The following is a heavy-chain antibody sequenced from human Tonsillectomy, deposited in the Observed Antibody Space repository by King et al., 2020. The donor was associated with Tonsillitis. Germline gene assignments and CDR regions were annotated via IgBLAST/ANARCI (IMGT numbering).Heavy chain of an antibody. CDR1: GGSLSTGSFY. Sequence: LQLQESGPGLVKPSETLSLTCTVSGGSLSTGSFYWGWIRQPPGKGLEWSGSVVFSGCTYYNPSLNSRVTMSVDTAKNQVSLQPSSVTAADTAVYYCARQEFGGWYYFDYWGQGTLVTVSS. J-gene: IGHJ4*02. CDR2: VVFSGCT. V-gene: IGHV4-39*01. D-gene: IGHD6-19*01. CDR3: ARQEFGGWYYFDY.